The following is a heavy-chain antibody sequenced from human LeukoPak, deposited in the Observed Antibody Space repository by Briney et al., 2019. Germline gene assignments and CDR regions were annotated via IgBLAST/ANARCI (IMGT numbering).Heavy chain of an antibody. D-gene: IGHD6-19*01. V-gene: IGHV3-11*01. CDR1: GFTFSDYY. CDR2: ISSSGSTI. Sequence: GGSLRLSCAASGFTFSDYYMSWIRQARGKGLEWGSYISSSGSTIYYADSVKGRFTISRDNAKNSLYLQMNSLRAEDTAVYYCASYSSGSDDAFDIWGQGTMVTVSS. J-gene: IGHJ3*02. CDR3: ASYSSGSDDAFDI.